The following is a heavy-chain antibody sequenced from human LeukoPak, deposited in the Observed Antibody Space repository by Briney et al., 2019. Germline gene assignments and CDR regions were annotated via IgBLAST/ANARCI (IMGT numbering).Heavy chain of an antibody. CDR3: ASVGSSWYVGYYYMDV. V-gene: IGHV4-38-2*02. CDR1: GYSISSGYY. CDR2: IYHSGST. J-gene: IGHJ6*03. D-gene: IGHD6-13*01. Sequence: PSETLSLTCTVSGYSISSGYYWGWIRQPPGKGLEWIGSIYHSGSTYYNPSLKSRVTISVDTSKNQFSLKLSSVTAADTAVYYCASVGSSWYVGYYYMDVWGKGTTVTVSS.